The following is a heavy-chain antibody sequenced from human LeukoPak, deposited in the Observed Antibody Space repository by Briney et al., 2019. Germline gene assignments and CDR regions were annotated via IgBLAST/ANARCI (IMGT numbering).Heavy chain of an antibody. Sequence: GGSLRLSCAASGFTFSSYGMHWVRQAPGKGLEWVAFIRYDGSNKYYADSVKGRFTISRDNSKNTLYLQMNSLRAEDTAVYYCAKEYYYDSSGYYGGCYFDYWGQGTLVTVSS. J-gene: IGHJ4*02. CDR1: GFTFSSYG. CDR2: IRYDGSNK. D-gene: IGHD3-22*01. V-gene: IGHV3-30*02. CDR3: AKEYYYDSSGYYGGCYFDY.